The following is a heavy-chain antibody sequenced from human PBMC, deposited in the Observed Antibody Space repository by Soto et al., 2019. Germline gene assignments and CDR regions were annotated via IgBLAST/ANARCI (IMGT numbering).Heavy chain of an antibody. J-gene: IGHJ3*01. CDR3: VRGGGIGKADDAFDV. Sequence: EVQLVESGGGFVQPGGSLRLSCAASGFTFSSYYMGWVRQAPGKGLEWVANIRQNANYKNYADSVKVRFTISRDNAKESLFLKMNSVRAEDTALYYCVRGGGIGKADDAFDVGGQGTMVTVSS. CDR1: GFTFSSYY. D-gene: IGHD1-26*01. V-gene: IGHV3-7*01. CDR2: IRQNANYK.